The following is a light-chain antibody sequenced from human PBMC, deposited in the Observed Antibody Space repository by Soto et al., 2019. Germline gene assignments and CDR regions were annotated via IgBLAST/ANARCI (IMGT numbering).Light chain of an antibody. CDR2: WAS. Sequence: DIVMTQSPDSLAVSLGERATINCKSSQSVLYSSNNKNYLAWYQQKPGQPPKLLIYWASTRESGVPDRFSGSGSGTDFTLNIRSLQAEDVAVYYCQQYYRTPVTFGPGTKVDIK. CDR1: QSVLYSSNNKNY. CDR3: QQYYRTPVT. V-gene: IGKV4-1*01. J-gene: IGKJ3*01.